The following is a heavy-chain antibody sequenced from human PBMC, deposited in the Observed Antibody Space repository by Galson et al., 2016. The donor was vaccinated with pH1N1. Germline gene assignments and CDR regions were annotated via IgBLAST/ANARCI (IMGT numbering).Heavy chain of an antibody. CDR2: FSSNSGAI. Sequence: CAASGFSFDDFAMHWVRQVPGKGLEWVSGFSSNSGAIGYADSVKGRFTISRDNAQSSMYLQMNSLRPEDTAVYYCAKNGGLAGRDYFDTWGQGTLVTASS. J-gene: IGHJ4*02. D-gene: IGHD3-10*01. V-gene: IGHV3-9*01. CDR3: AKNGGLAGRDYFDT. CDR1: GFSFDDFA.